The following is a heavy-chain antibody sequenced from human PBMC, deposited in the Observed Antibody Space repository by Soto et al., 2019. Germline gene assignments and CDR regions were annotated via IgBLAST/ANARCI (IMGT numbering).Heavy chain of an antibody. V-gene: IGHV3-30-3*01. Sequence: QVQLVESGGGVVQPGRSLRLSCAASGFTFSSYAMHWVRQAPGKGLEWVAVISYDGSNKYYADSVKGRFTISRDNSKNTLYLQMNSLRAEDTAVYYCAKDLVVAAKVGYFQHWGQGTLVTVSS. CDR2: ISYDGSNK. CDR1: GFTFSSYA. D-gene: IGHD2-15*01. J-gene: IGHJ1*01. CDR3: AKDLVVAAKVGYFQH.